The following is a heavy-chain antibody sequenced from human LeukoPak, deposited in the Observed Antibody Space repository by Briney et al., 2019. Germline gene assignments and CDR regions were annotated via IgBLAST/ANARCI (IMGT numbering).Heavy chain of an antibody. CDR1: GGSINAYY. CDR2: IYYSGIT. Sequence: PSETLSLTCTVSGGSINAYYWSWIRQSPGKGLEWIGYIYYSGITNYNPSLKSRVTISVDTSKNQFSQKLSSVTAADTAVYYCARAREDIVVVVAAVLDYWGQGTLVTVSS. D-gene: IGHD2-15*01. J-gene: IGHJ4*02. CDR3: ARAREDIVVVVAAVLDY. V-gene: IGHV4-59*12.